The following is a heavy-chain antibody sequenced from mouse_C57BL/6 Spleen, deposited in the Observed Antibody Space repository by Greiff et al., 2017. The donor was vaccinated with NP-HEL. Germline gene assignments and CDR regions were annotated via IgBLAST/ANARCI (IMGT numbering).Heavy chain of an antibody. D-gene: IGHD1-1*01. CDR3: AREGSTVVATGDY. V-gene: IGHV1-82*01. CDR1: GYAFSSSW. CDR2: IYPGDGDT. J-gene: IGHJ2*01. Sequence: QVQLQQSGPELVKPGASVKISCKASGYAFSSSWMNWVKQRPGKGLEWIGRIYPGDGDTNYNGKFKGKATLTADKSSSTAYMQLSSLTSEDSAVYFWAREGSTVVATGDYWGQGTTLTVSS.